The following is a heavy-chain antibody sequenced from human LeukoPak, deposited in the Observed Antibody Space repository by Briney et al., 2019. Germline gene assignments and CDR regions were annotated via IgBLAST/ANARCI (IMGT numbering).Heavy chain of an antibody. J-gene: IGHJ4*02. CDR1: GFMFSSSG. CDR2: IWYDGSNK. V-gene: IGHV3-33*01. D-gene: IGHD4-23*01. Sequence: GGSLRLSCAASGFMFSSSGMHWVRQAPGKGLEWVAVIWYDGSNKYSADSVKGRFTISRDNSKNTLYLQRNSLRAENTAVYYCARDGGTSHFDYWGQGTLVSVSS. CDR3: ARDGGTSHFDY.